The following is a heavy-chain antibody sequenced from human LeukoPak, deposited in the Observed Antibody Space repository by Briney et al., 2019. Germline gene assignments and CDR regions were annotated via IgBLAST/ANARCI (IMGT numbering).Heavy chain of an antibody. Sequence: GGSLRLSCAASGFTFSSYWMSWVRQAPGKGLEWVANIKQDGSEKYYVDSVKGRFTISRDNAKNSLYLQMNSQRAEDTAVYYCARVGYYYDSSGYCLGGRPGGEFDYWGQGTLVTVSS. V-gene: IGHV3-7*01. D-gene: IGHD3-22*01. CDR2: IKQDGSEK. J-gene: IGHJ4*02. CDR1: GFTFSSYW. CDR3: ARVGYYYDSSGYCLGGRPGGEFDY.